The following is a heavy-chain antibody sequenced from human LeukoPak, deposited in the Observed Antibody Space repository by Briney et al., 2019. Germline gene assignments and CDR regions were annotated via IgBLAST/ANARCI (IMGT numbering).Heavy chain of an antibody. CDR1: GYSFTNYW. CDR2: IHPPDSDT. D-gene: IGHD6-19*01. Sequence: GESLKISCKGSGYSFTNYWIGWVRQMPGKGLEWVGIIHPPDSDTRYSPSFQGQVTISADRSISTAYLQWSSLKASDTAVYYCARRVAGASCFDNWGQGTLVTVST. CDR3: ARRVAGASCFDN. J-gene: IGHJ4*02. V-gene: IGHV5-51*01.